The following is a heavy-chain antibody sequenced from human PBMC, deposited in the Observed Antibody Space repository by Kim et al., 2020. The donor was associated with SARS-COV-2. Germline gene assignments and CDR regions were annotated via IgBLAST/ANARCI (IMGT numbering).Heavy chain of an antibody. Sequence: QKLQGRVTMTTDTSTSTAYMELRSLRSDDTAVYYCARDGASMVRGVNRDYWGQGTLVTVSS. J-gene: IGHJ4*02. CDR3: ARDGASMVRGVNRDY. D-gene: IGHD3-10*01. V-gene: IGHV1-18*01.